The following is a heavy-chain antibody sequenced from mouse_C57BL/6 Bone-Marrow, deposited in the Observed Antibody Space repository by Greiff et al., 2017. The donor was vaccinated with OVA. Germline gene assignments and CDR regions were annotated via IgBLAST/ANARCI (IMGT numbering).Heavy chain of an antibody. CDR2: IYPGDGDT. V-gene: IGHV1-80*01. CDR3: ARIGGTSFDY. D-gene: IGHD3-3*01. Sequence: VQLQQSGAELVKPGASVKISCKASGYAFSSYWMYWVKQRPGKGLEWIVQIYPGDGDTNYNGKFKGKATLTADKSSSTAYMQLSSLTSEDSAVYFCARIGGTSFDYWGQGTTLTVSS. CDR1: GYAFSSYW. J-gene: IGHJ2*01.